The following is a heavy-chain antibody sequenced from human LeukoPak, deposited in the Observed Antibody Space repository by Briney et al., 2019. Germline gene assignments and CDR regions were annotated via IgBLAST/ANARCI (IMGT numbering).Heavy chain of an antibody. CDR3: ARVRYCSSTSCYFADY. CDR2: ISYDGSNK. D-gene: IGHD2-2*01. Sequence: KGLEWVAVISYDGSNKYYADCVKGRFTISGDNFKNTLYLQMNSLIAEDTAVYYCARVRYCSSTSCYFADYWGQGTLVTVSS. V-gene: IGHV3-30-3*01. J-gene: IGHJ4*02.